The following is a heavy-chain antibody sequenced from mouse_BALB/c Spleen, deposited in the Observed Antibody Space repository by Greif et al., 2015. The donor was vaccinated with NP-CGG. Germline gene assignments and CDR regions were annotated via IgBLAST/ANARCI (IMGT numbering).Heavy chain of an antibody. J-gene: IGHJ4*01. CDR2: ISSGGGST. D-gene: IGHD2-3*01. V-gene: IGHV5-12-1*01. CDR3: ARYDGYYYYAMDY. Sequence: EVKVVESGGGLVKPGGSLKLSCAASGFAFSSYDMSWVRQTPEKRLEWVAYISSGGGSTYYPDTVKGRFTISRDNAKNPLYLQMSSLKSEDTAMYYCARYDGYYYYAMDYWGQGTSVAVSS. CDR1: GFAFSSYD.